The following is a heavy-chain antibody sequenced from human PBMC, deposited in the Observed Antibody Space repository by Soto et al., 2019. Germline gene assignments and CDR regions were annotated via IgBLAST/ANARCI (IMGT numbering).Heavy chain of an antibody. J-gene: IGHJ4*02. D-gene: IGHD6-6*01. Sequence: SETLSLTCTVSGGSISSYYWSWIRQPPGKGLEWIGYIYYSGSTNYNPSLKSRVTISVDTSKNQFSLKLSSVTAADTAVYYCARDASRLRPLFDYWGQGTLVTVSS. V-gene: IGHV4-59*01. CDR2: IYYSGST. CDR3: ARDASRLRPLFDY. CDR1: GGSISSYY.